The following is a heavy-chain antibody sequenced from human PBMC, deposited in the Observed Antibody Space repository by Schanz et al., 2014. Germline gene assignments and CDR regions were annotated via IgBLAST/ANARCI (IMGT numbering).Heavy chain of an antibody. CDR2: MSGSGSTA. D-gene: IGHD2-8*02. J-gene: IGHJ3*01. Sequence: EVQLVESGGGLVQPGGSLRLSCVASGFTFFGSFAMSWVRQAPGKGLEWVSGMSGSGSTADYADSVKGRFTISRDNSRKTLYLQMNSLRADDTAMYYCATMWGYCTATACQILEVLDVWGQGTMVTVSS. CDR1: GFTFFGSFA. V-gene: IGHV3-23*04. CDR3: ATMWGYCTATACQILEVLDV.